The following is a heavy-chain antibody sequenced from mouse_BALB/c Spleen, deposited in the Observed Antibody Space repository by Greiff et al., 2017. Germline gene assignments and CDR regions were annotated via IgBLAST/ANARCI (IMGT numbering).Heavy chain of an antibody. CDR1: GYAFSSYW. CDR3: ARMGYYGSREFAY. Sequence: VKLQESGAELVRPGSSVKISCKASGYAFSSYWMNWVKQRPGQGLEWIGQIYPGDGDTNYNGKFKGKATLTADKSSSTAYMQLSSLTSEDSAVYFCARMGYYGSREFAYWGQGTLVTVSA. D-gene: IGHD1-1*01. J-gene: IGHJ3*01. CDR2: IYPGDGDT. V-gene: IGHV1-80*01.